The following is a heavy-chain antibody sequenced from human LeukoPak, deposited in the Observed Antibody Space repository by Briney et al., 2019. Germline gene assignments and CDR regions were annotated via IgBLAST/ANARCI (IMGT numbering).Heavy chain of an antibody. D-gene: IGHD5/OR15-5a*01. CDR2: INPNSGGT. CDR3: ARKSVSGQFDY. CDR1: GYTFTGYY. V-gene: IGHV1-2*02. Sequence: GASVKVSCKASGYTFTGYYMHWVRQAPGQGLEWMGWINPNSGGTNYAQKFQGRVTMTRDTSLTTAYMELSRLTSDDTAVYYCARKSVSGQFDYWGQGTLVTVSS. J-gene: IGHJ4*02.